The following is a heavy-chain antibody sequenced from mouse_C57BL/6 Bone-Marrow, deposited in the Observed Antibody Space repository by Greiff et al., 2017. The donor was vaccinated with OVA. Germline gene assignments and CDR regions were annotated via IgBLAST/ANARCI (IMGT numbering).Heavy chain of an antibody. CDR1: GFTFSNYW. CDR3: TPIYYYGSSYRGFAY. CDR2: IRLKSDNYAT. J-gene: IGHJ3*01. Sequence: EVQLVESGGGLVQPGGSMKLSCVASGFTFSNYWMNWVRQSPEKGLEWVAQIRLKSDNYATHYAESVKGRFTISRDDSKSSVYLQMNNLRAEDTGSYYCTPIYYYGSSYRGFAYWGQGTLVTVSA. D-gene: IGHD1-1*01. V-gene: IGHV6-3*01.